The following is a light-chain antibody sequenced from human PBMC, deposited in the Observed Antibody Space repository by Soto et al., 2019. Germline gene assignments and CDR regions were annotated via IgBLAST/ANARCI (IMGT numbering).Light chain of an antibody. V-gene: IGKV1-17*01. J-gene: IGKJ1*01. CDR3: LQHRSYPWT. CDR2: GVF. Sequence: DIQMTQSPSSLSASVGDRVTLTCRASQGIGDDLGWYQQQPGRASKRLIYGVFNLQSGVPARFSGSGSGTEFTLTVSSLQSEDFATYYCLQHRSYPWTFGQGTEVEIK. CDR1: QGIGDD.